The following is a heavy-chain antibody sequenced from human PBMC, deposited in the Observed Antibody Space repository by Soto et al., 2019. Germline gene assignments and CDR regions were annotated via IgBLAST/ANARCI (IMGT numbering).Heavy chain of an antibody. D-gene: IGHD3-22*01. Sequence: ASVKVSCKASGFTFTSSAVQWVRQARGQRLEWIGWIVVGSGNTNYAQKFQERVTITRDMSTSTAYMELSSLRSEDTAVYYCAADITMIVVARPRDYWGQGTLVTVSS. J-gene: IGHJ4*02. V-gene: IGHV1-58*01. CDR3: AADITMIVVARPRDY. CDR1: GFTFTSSA. CDR2: IVVGSGNT.